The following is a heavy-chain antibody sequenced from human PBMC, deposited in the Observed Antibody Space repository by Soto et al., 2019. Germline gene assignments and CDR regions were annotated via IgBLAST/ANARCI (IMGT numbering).Heavy chain of an antibody. V-gene: IGHV4-59*08. Sequence: SETLSLTCTVSGASISSYYWSWIRQPPGKGLEWIGCVYYSGSAHYNPSLKSRVTMSVDTPKNQFSLRLSSVTAADTAVYYCARQNWKTVANWYYFDYWGQGTLVTVSS. D-gene: IGHD6-19*01. J-gene: IGHJ4*02. CDR1: GASISSYY. CDR2: VYYSGSA. CDR3: ARQNWKTVANWYYFDY.